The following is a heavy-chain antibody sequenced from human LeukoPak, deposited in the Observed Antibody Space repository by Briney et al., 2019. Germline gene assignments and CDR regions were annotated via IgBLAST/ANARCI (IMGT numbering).Heavy chain of an antibody. D-gene: IGHD3-3*02. V-gene: IGHV3-53*01. CDR3: ARVGDHFHWNLDL. J-gene: IGHJ2*01. Sequence: QPGGSLRLSCEASGFTASTYYMNWVRQAPGKGLEWVSIIYSGGTTYYADSVKGRFTISRDTSKNTLSLQMNSLRAEDTAVYFCARVGDHFHWNLDLWGRGTLVTVSS. CDR2: IYSGGTT. CDR1: GFTASTYY.